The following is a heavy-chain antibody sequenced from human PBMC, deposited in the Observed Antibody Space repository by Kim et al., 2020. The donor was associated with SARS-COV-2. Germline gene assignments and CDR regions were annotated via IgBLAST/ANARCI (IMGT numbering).Heavy chain of an antibody. Sequence: YVGSVKGRINISRDNAKNSLYLQMDSLRVEDTAVYYCARGSGSYYIHWGQGTLVTVSS. V-gene: IGHV3-7*01. D-gene: IGHD3-10*01. CDR3: ARGSGSYYIH. J-gene: IGHJ4*02.